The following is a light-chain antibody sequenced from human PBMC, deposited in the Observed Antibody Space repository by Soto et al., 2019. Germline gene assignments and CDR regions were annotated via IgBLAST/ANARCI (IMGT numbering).Light chain of an antibody. CDR1: QSISSW. V-gene: IGKV1-5*01. J-gene: IGKJ1*01. Sequence: DIQMTQSPSTLSASVGDRVTITCRASQSISSWLAWYQQKPGKAPKLLIYDASSLESGVPSRFSGSGSGTEFTLTISNLQPDDFATYYCQQYNSYSWTFGQGTRWIS. CDR3: QQYNSYSWT. CDR2: DAS.